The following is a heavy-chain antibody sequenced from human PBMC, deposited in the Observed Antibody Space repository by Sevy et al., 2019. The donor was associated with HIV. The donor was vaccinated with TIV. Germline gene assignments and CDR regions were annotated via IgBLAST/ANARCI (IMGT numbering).Heavy chain of an antibody. Sequence: GGSLRLSCTGSGFTFSSYAMSWVRQTPGKGLEWVSVISGSGGSTYYADSVKGRFTISRDNSKNTLHLQMNSLRGEDTAVYYCAKDRWNDVENDAFDIWGQGTMVTVSS. CDR2: ISGSGGST. CDR3: AKDRWNDVENDAFDI. V-gene: IGHV3-23*01. J-gene: IGHJ3*02. CDR1: GFTFSSYA. D-gene: IGHD1-1*01.